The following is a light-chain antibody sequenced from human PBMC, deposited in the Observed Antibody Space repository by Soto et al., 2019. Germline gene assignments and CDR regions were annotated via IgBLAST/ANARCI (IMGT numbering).Light chain of an antibody. CDR3: QSYDSSLSSYV. J-gene: IGLJ1*01. CDR2: DNT. V-gene: IGLV1-40*01. Sequence: QSVLTQPPSVSGAPGQRVSISCTGSTSNIGAGYHVHWYQQFPGTAPKLLMYDNTNRPSGVPDRFSGSKSGTSPSLAITGLQAEDEADYYCQSYDSSLSSYVFGTGTKLTVL. CDR1: TSNIGAGYH.